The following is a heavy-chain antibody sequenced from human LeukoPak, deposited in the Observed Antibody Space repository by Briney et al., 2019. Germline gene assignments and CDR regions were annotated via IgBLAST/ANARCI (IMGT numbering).Heavy chain of an antibody. Sequence: GGSLRLSCGASGFTLSSNYMSWVRQAPGKGLEWVAVIYSGGSTYYADSVKGRFTISRDNSKNTLYLQMNSLRAEDTAVYYCARDQQGIVGATTLFNWGQGTLVTVSS. J-gene: IGHJ4*02. D-gene: IGHD1-26*01. CDR1: GFTLSSNY. CDR3: ARDQQGIVGATTLFN. V-gene: IGHV3-66*02. CDR2: IYSGGST.